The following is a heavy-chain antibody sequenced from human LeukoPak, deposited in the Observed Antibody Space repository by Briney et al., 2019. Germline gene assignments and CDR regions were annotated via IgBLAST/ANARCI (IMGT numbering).Heavy chain of an antibody. D-gene: IGHD3-22*01. V-gene: IGHV4-34*01. J-gene: IGHJ5*02. CDR2: INHSGST. CDR1: GGSFSGYY. Sequence: SETLSLTCAVYGGSFSGYYWSWIRQPPGKGLEWIGEINHSGSTNYNPSLKSRVTISVDTSKNQFSLKLSSVTAADTAMYYCASAPGGYYYDTGGRNWFDPWGQGTLVTVSS. CDR3: ASAPGGYYYDTGGRNWFDP.